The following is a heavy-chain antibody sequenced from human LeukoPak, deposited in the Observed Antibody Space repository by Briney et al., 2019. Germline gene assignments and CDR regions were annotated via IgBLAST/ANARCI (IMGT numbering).Heavy chain of an antibody. CDR1: RGSFSGYY. CDR2: INHSGST. Sequence: PSETLSLTCAVFRGSFSGYYWHWIRQPPGKGLEWIGEINHSGSTNYNPSLRGRVTISVDTSKNQFSLRLSSVTAADTAVYYCARHGPYCGGDCYPPALDYWGQGTLVTVSS. V-gene: IGHV4-34*01. CDR3: ARHGPYCGGDCYPPALDY. J-gene: IGHJ4*02. D-gene: IGHD2-21*02.